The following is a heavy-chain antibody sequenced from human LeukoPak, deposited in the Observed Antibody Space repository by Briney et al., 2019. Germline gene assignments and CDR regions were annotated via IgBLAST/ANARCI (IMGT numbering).Heavy chain of an antibody. V-gene: IGHV4-38-2*01. Sequence: PSEILSLTCAVSGYSISSGYYWGWIRQPPGKGLEWIGSIYHSGSTYYNPSLKSRVTISVDTSKNQFSLKLSSVTAADTAVYYCARHQPATTMIVVENFDYWGQGTLVTVSS. D-gene: IGHD3-22*01. CDR3: ARHQPATTMIVVENFDY. J-gene: IGHJ4*02. CDR2: IYHSGST. CDR1: GYSISSGYY.